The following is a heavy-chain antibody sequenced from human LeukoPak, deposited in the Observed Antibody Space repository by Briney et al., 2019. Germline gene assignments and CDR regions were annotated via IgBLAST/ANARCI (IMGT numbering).Heavy chain of an antibody. J-gene: IGHJ3*02. Sequence: SETLSLTCAVSGYSISSGYYWGWIRQPPGKGLEWIGSIYHSGSTYYNPSLKSRVTISVETSKNQFSLKLSSVTAADTAVYYCAVYQMAPDRWGAFDIWGQGTMVTVSS. CDR1: GYSISSGYY. CDR2: IYHSGST. CDR3: AVYQMAPDRWGAFDI. V-gene: IGHV4-38-2*01. D-gene: IGHD5-24*01.